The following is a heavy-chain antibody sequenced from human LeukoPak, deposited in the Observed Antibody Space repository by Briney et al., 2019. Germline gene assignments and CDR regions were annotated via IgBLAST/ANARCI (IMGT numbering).Heavy chain of an antibody. CDR2: IEYDGSYE. D-gene: IGHD2-2*01. Sequence: GRSLRLSCAASGFTFSSYAMWWARQAPGKGLEWVAVIEYDGSYEYYADSVKGRFTISRDNSKNTLYLQMNSLRAEDTAVYYCARVYSPPYCSSTRRYRSHTSLDYWGQGTLVTVSS. J-gene: IGHJ4*02. CDR1: GFTFSSYA. V-gene: IGHV3-33*05. CDR3: ARVYSPPYCSSTRRYRSHTSLDY.